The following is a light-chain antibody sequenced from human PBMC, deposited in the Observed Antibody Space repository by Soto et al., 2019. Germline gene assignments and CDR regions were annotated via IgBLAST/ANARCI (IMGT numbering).Light chain of an antibody. CDR1: QSVSSSY. Sequence: ELVLTQSPGTLSLSPGERATLSCRASQSVSSSYLAWYQQKPGQPPRLLIYGASSRATGIPDRFSGSGSGTDFALTISRLEPEDFAVYYCQQYGSSPLYTFGQGTKLEIK. V-gene: IGKV3-20*01. J-gene: IGKJ2*01. CDR3: QQYGSSPLYT. CDR2: GAS.